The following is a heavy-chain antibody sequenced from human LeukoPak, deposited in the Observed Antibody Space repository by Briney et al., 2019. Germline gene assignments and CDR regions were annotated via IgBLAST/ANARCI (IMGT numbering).Heavy chain of an antibody. CDR1: GGSISSSSYY. CDR3: ARRGPPRTLLRGVKSGWFDP. J-gene: IGHJ5*02. V-gene: IGHV4-39*07. CDR2: IDYSSGST. Sequence: SETLSLTCTVSGGSISSSSYYWGWIRQPPGKGLEWIGTIDYSSGSTYYKPSLKSRVTIAIDASKNQFSLKLSSVSAADTAVYYCARRGPPRTLLRGVKSGWFDPWGQGTLVTVSS. D-gene: IGHD3-10*01.